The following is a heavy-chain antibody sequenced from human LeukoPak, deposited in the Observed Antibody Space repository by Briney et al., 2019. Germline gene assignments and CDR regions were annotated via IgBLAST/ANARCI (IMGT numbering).Heavy chain of an antibody. J-gene: IGHJ5*02. D-gene: IGHD2-15*01. CDR3: ARENCSGGSCYPSWFDP. Sequence: SETLSLTCTVSGGSISSYYWSWIRQPPGKGLEWIGYIYYSGSTNYNPSLKSRVTISVDTPKNQFSLKLSSVTAADTAVYYCARENCSGGSCYPSWFDPWGQGTLVTVSS. V-gene: IGHV4-59*12. CDR1: GGSISSYY. CDR2: IYYSGST.